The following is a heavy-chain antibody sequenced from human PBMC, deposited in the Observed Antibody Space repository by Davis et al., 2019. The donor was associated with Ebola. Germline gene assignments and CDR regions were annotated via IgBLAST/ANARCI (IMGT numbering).Heavy chain of an antibody. V-gene: IGHV4-34*01. J-gene: IGHJ4*02. Sequence: MPSETLSLTSAVYGGSFSGYYWNWIRQPPGKGLEWIGEINHSGSTNYNPSLKSRVTISVDTSKNQFSLKLSSVTAADTAVYYCARSRDDYVWGSYRTAQKDTYYFDYWGQGTLVTVSS. D-gene: IGHD3-16*02. CDR3: ARSRDDYVWGSYRTAQKDTYYFDY. CDR1: GGSFSGYY. CDR2: INHSGST.